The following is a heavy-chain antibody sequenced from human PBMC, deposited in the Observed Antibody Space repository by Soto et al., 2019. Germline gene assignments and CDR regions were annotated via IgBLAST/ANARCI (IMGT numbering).Heavy chain of an antibody. D-gene: IGHD2-21*02. CDR3: ARDSRSLAYCGGDCYSGLDY. Sequence: GASVKVSCKASGGTFSSYAISWVRQAPGQGLEWMGGIISIFGTANYAQKFQGRVTITADESTSTAYMELSSLRSEDTAVYYCARDSRSLAYCGGDCYSGLDYWGQGTLVTVSS. CDR2: IISIFGTA. V-gene: IGHV1-69*13. J-gene: IGHJ4*02. CDR1: GGTFSSYA.